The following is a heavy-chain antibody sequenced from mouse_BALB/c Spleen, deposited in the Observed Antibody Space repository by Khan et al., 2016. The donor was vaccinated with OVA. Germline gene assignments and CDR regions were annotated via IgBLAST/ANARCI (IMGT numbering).Heavy chain of an antibody. V-gene: IGHV3-6*02. CDR2: ISYDGNN. Sequence: EVQLQESGPGLVKPSQSLSLTCSVTGYLITSGCYWNWIRQFPGNKLEWMGHISYDGNNNYNPSLKNRISITRDTSKHQFFLRLNSVTAEDTATYYCARDEGYYYGDYFDYWGQGTTLTVSS. D-gene: IGHD1-1*01. CDR3: ARDEGYYYGDYFDY. CDR1: GYLITSGCY. J-gene: IGHJ2*01.